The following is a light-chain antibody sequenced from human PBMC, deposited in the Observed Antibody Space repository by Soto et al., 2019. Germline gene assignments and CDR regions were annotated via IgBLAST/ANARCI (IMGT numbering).Light chain of an antibody. CDR2: DVS. CDR3: QHYNDYVVWT. V-gene: IGKV1-5*01. J-gene: IGKJ1*01. CDR1: QSINNW. Sequence: DIQMTQSPSTLSASVGDRGTITCRASQSINNWLAWYQQKPGKAPNLLIYDVSSLGSGVPSRFSGSGSGTEFTLTISSLQPDDFATYYCQHYNDYVVWTFGQGTKVEIK.